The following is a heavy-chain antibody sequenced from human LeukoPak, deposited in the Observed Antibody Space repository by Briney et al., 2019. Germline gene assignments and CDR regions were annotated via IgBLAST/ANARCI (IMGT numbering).Heavy chain of an antibody. V-gene: IGHV4-34*01. CDR2: INHSGST. J-gene: IGHJ4*02. CDR1: GGSFSGYY. CDR3: ARSPPPAAVAAFHYFDY. D-gene: IGHD6-19*01. Sequence: PSETLSLTCAVYGGSFSGYYWSRIRQPPGKGLEWIGEINHSGSTNYNPSLKSRVTISVDTSKNQFSLKLSSVTAADTAVYYCARSPPPAAVAAFHYFDYWGQGTLVTVSS.